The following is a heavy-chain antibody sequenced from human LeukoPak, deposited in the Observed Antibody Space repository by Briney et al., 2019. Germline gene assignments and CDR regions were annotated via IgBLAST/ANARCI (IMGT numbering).Heavy chain of an antibody. CDR1: GGTFSSYA. J-gene: IGHJ6*03. CDR2: IIHIFGTA. Sequence: GASVKVSCKASGGTFSSYAISWVRQAPGQGLEWMGGIIHIFGTANYAQKFQGRVTITTDESTSTAYMELSSLRSEDTAVYYCARGRYSYGSKVIPYYYYYMDVWGKGTTVTVSS. D-gene: IGHD5-18*01. CDR3: ARGRYSYGSKVIPYYYYYMDV. V-gene: IGHV1-69*05.